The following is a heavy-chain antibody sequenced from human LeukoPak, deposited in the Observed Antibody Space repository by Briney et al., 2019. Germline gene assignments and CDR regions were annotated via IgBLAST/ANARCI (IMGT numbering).Heavy chain of an antibody. CDR1: GYTLTELS. J-gene: IGHJ4*02. CDR3: ATDRGSGYDPWYFDY. CDR2: FDPEDGET. D-gene: IGHD5-12*01. Sequence: GASVKVSCKVSGYTLTELSMHWVRQAPGKGLEWMGGFDPEDGETTYAQKFQGRATMTEDTSTDTAYMELSGLRSEDTAVYYCATDRGSGYDPWYFDYWGQGTLVTVSS. V-gene: IGHV1-24*01.